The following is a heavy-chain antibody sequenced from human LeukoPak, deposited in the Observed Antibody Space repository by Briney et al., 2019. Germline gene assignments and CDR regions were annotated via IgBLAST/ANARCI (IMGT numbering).Heavy chain of an antibody. J-gene: IGHJ5*02. Sequence: GGSLRLSCAASGLTFSSYSMNWVRQAPGKGLEWVSSISSSSSYIYYADSVKGRFTISRDNAKNSLYLQMNSLRAEDTAVYYCARAAELGTNWFDPWGQGTLVTVSS. CDR3: ARAAELGTNWFDP. V-gene: IGHV3-21*01. CDR1: GLTFSSYS. D-gene: IGHD7-27*01. CDR2: ISSSSSYI.